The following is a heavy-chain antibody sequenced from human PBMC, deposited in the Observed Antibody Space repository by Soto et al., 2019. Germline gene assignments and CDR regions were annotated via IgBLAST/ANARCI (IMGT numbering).Heavy chain of an antibody. J-gene: IGHJ4*02. V-gene: IGHV4-59*08. CDR2: IYYSGST. CDR3: ARAPRGNYGYPSYFDY. CDR1: GGSISSDY. Sequence: SETLSLTCTVSGGSISSDYWSWVRQPPGKGLEWIGYIYYSGSTNYNPSLKSRVTISVDTSKNQFSLKLSSVTAADTAVYYCARAPRGNYGYPSYFDYWGQRTLVTVSS. D-gene: IGHD3-10*01.